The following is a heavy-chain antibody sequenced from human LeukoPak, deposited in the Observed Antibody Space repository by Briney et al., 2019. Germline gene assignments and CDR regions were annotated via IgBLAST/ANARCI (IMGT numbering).Heavy chain of an antibody. CDR1: GFNFNTYW. D-gene: IGHD6-19*01. V-gene: IGHV3-7*03. Sequence: GGSLRLSCAASGFNFNTYWMSWVRQAPGKGLEWVANIKQDGSEKFYVDSMKGRFTISRDNSKNSLYLQMNSLRAEDTAVYYCAKLVAVAGRNYWGQGTLVTVSS. CDR2: IKQDGSEK. J-gene: IGHJ4*02. CDR3: AKLVAVAGRNY.